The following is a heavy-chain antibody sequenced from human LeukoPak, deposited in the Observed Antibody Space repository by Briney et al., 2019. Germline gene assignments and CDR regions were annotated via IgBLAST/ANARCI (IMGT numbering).Heavy chain of an antibody. CDR2: ISSTGGYT. Sequence: PGGSLRLSCAASGFTFSDYYMTWIRQAPGKGLEWVSYISSTGGYTDYEDSVKGRFTISRDNARKSLYLQVNSLRAEDTAEYYCARARVTVWRGSYRMTSPADYWGQETLVTVSS. V-gene: IGHV3-11*06. CDR1: GFTFSDYY. J-gene: IGHJ4*02. CDR3: ARARVTVWRGSYRMTSPADY. D-gene: IGHD3-3*01.